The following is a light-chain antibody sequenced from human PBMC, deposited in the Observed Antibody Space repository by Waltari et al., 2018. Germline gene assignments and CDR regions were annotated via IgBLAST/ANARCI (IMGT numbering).Light chain of an antibody. V-gene: IGKV1-12*01. Sequence: DIQMTQSPSSLSASVGDRVTITCQASQGISNWLACYQQRPGKAPKLLIYAASSLQSGVPSRFSGSGSGTEFTLTISSLQPEDFATYYCQQHNSYPYSFGQGTKVEIK. CDR1: QGISNW. J-gene: IGKJ2*03. CDR3: QQHNSYPYS. CDR2: AAS.